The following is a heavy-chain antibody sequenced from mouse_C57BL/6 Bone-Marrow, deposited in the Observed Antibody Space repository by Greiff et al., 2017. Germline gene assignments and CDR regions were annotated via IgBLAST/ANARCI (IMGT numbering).Heavy chain of an antibody. CDR2: IYPRSGNT. D-gene: IGHD1-1*01. J-gene: IGHJ4*01. Sequence: QVQLQQSGAELARPGASVKLSCKASGYTFTSYGISWVKQRTGQGLEWIGEIYPRSGNTYYNEKFKGKATLTADKSSSTAYMELRSLTSEDSAVYFCARTIYYYGSSYDYAMDYWGQGTSVTGSS. CDR3: ARTIYYYGSSYDYAMDY. CDR1: GYTFTSYG. V-gene: IGHV1-81*01.